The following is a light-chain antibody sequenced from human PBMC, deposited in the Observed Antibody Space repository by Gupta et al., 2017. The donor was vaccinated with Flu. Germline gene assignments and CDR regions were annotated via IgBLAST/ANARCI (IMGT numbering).Light chain of an antibody. CDR3: AAWDDRLGGQGV. CDR1: SSNIGSNY. CDR2: RNN. Sequence: PGQRVTISCSGSSSNIGSNYVYWYQQFPGTAPKLLIYRNNQRPSGVPDRFSGSKSGTSASLAISGLRSDDEAYYDCAAWDDRLGGQGVFGGVTKLTVL. J-gene: IGLJ3*02. V-gene: IGLV1-47*01.